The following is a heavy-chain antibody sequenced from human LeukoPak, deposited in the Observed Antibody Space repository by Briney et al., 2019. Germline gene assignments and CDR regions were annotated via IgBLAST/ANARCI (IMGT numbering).Heavy chain of an antibody. CDR3: ARGIMGTGGNDY. CDR1: GGSISNYY. CDR2: ISTSGTT. Sequence: SETLSLTCTVSGGSISNYYWNWIRQPAGEGLEWIGRISTSGTTNYKTSLKSRVTMSVDTSKNQFSLQLSSVTAADTAVYYCARGIMGTGGNDYWGQGTPVTVSS. V-gene: IGHV4-4*07. J-gene: IGHJ4*02. D-gene: IGHD1-14*01.